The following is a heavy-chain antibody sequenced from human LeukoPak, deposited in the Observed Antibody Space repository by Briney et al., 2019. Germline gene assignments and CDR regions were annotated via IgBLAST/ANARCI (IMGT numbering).Heavy chain of an antibody. CDR2: IYTTGST. V-gene: IGHV4-4*07. CDR1: GGSLTSYH. CDR3: ARANYYYDSSGYYWKDGFDF. D-gene: IGHD3-22*01. Sequence: SSQTLSLTCTVSGGSLTSYHWSWIRQPAGKGLEWIGRIYTTGSTNYNPSLKSRVTMSVDTSKNQFSLKLSSVTAADTAVYYCARANYYYDSSGYYWKDGFDFWGQGTMVTVSS. J-gene: IGHJ3*01.